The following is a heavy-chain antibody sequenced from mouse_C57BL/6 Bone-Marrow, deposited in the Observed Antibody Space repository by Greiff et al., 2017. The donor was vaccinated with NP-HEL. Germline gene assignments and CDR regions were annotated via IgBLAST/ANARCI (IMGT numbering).Heavy chain of an antibody. V-gene: IGHV1-20*01. D-gene: IGHD2-10*01. J-gene: IGHJ3*01. CDR2: INPYNGDT. Sequence: DVKLQESGPELVKPGDSVKISCKASGYSFTGYFMNWVMQSHGKSLEWIGRINPYNGDTFYNQKFKGKATLTVDKSSSTAHMELRSLTSEDSAVYYCATYYEGWFAYWGQGTLVTVSA. CDR3: ATYYEGWFAY. CDR1: GYSFTGYF.